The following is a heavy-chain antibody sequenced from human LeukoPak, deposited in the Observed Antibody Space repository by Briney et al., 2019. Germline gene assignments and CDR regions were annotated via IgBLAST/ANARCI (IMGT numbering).Heavy chain of an antibody. CDR2: ISGSGDST. CDR3: ARDYFGSGTYYPYQYYGMDV. Sequence: GASLRLSCAASGLNFRAYGMSWVRQAPGKGLEWVSTISGSGDSTYHADSVKGRFTISRDNSKNTLSLQMNSLRAEDTAVYFRARDYFGSGTYYPYQYYGMDVWGQGTTVTVSS. D-gene: IGHD3-10*01. V-gene: IGHV3-23*01. J-gene: IGHJ6*02. CDR1: GLNFRAYG.